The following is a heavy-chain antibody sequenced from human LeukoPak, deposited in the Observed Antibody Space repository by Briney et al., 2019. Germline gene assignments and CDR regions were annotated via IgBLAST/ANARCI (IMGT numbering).Heavy chain of an antibody. CDR2: ISHDGSNK. D-gene: IGHD6-13*01. CDR3: ARESFSGSSWYVLCY. V-gene: IGHV3-30-3*01. Sequence: GGSLRLSCAASGFTFSSYAMHWVRQAPGKGLEWVAVISHDGSNKYYADSVKGRFTTSRDNSKNTLYLQMNSLRAEDTAVYYCARESFSGSSWYVLCYWGQGTLVTVSS. CDR1: GFTFSSYA. J-gene: IGHJ4*02.